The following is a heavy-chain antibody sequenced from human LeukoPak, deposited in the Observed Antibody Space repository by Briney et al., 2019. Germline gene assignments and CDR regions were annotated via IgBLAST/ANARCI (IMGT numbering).Heavy chain of an antibody. CDR2: IYPRGST. J-gene: IGHJ4*02. D-gene: IGHD7-27*01. Sequence: SETLSLTRAVSGGSIGSGSYSWSWIRQPPGKGLEWIGYIYPRGSTYYNPSLKSRVILSLDKSANQFSLNLSSVTAADTAVYYCARFSPRAMGNYLDFWGQGTLVTVSS. V-gene: IGHV4-30-2*01. CDR1: GGSIGSGSYS. CDR3: ARFSPRAMGNYLDF.